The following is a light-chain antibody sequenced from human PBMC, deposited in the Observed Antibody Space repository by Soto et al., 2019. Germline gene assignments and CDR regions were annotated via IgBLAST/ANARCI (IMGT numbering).Light chain of an antibody. Sequence: VLTQSPATLSMSPGERATLSCRASQSVGSGLVWYQQKPGQAPRLLIYATSTRATGLPARFSGSGSGTEFTLTISSLQSEDFAVYFCQQSSNWPWTFGHGTEVEI. CDR2: ATS. V-gene: IGKV3-15*01. CDR1: QSVGSG. J-gene: IGKJ1*01. CDR3: QQSSNWPWT.